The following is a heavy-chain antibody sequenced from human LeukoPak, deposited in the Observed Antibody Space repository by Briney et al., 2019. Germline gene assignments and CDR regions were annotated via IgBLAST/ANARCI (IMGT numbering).Heavy chain of an antibody. CDR2: ISYDGSNK. D-gene: IGHD5-18*01. CDR1: GFTFSSYS. CDR3: AKENSYGYFY. Sequence: GGSLRLSCAASGFTFSSYSMNWVRQAPGKGLEWVAVISYDGSNKYYADSVKGRFTISRDNSKNTLYLQMNSLRAEDTAVYYCAKENSYGYFYWGQGTLVTVSS. J-gene: IGHJ4*02. V-gene: IGHV3-30*18.